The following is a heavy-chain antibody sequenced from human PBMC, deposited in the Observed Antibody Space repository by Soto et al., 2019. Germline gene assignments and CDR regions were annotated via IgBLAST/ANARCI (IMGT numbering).Heavy chain of an antibody. J-gene: IGHJ4*02. Sequence: PGGSLRLSCAASDFHFSRDGMGLFRHGPWKGREWVSAISDSGGSTDYADSVKGRFTISRDHSKNTLYLQMNSLRAEDTAVYYCAKVHCSADTCYSVFAYWAQGPLVPVP. V-gene: IGHV3-23*01. D-gene: IGHD2-15*01. CDR3: AKVHCSADTCYSVFAY. CDR1: DFHFSRDG. CDR2: ISDSGGST.